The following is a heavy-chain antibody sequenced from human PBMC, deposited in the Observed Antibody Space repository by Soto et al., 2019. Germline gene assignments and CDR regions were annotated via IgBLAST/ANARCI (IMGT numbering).Heavy chain of an antibody. CDR2: IDHRGST. CDR1: GGSLSSGYYF. D-gene: IGHD1-26*01. J-gene: IGHJ3*02. CDR3: ARKLAGGNRTFAFDI. Sequence: SSETLSLTCTVSGGSLSSGYYFWTWVRQHPGKGLEGIGYIDHRGSTSSNPSLASRVSLSVDTSTRRFSLWLRCVTPADTGVYYCARKLAGGNRTFAFDIWGQGTMV. V-gene: IGHV4-31*03.